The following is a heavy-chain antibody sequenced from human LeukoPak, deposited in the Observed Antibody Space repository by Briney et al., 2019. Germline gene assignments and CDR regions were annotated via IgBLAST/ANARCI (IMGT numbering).Heavy chain of an antibody. CDR3: ARSSTYGDFPGDY. J-gene: IGHJ4*02. CDR2: IYSGGST. D-gene: IGHD4-17*01. V-gene: IGHV3-66*01. CDR1: EFSVGSNY. Sequence: GGSLRLSCAASEFSVGSNYMTWVRQAPGKGLEWVSLIYSGGSTYYADSVKGRFTISRDNSKNTLYLQMNSLRAEDTAVYYCARSSTYGDFPGDYWGQGTLVTVSS.